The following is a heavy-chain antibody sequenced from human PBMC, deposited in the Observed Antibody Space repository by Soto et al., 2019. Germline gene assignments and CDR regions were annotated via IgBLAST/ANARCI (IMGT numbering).Heavy chain of an antibody. CDR2: ISYDGSNK. CDR1: GFTFSSYG. J-gene: IGHJ3*02. CDR3: AKDRVYSSGWYPDAFDI. D-gene: IGHD6-19*01. Sequence: QVQLVESGGGVVQPGRSLRLSCAASGFTFSSYGMHWVRQAPGKGLEWVAVISYDGSNKYYADSVKGRFTISRDNSKNTLYLQMNSLRAEDTAVYYCAKDRVYSSGWYPDAFDIWCQGTMVTVSS. V-gene: IGHV3-30*18.